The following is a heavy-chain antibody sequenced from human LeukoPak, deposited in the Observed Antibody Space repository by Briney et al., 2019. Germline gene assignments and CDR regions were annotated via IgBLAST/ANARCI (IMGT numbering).Heavy chain of an antibody. CDR3: ARGNYGSGSYSSYWFDP. CDR2: IKQDGSEK. Sequence: PGGSLRLSCAASGFTFSSYWMSWVRQAPGKGLEWVANIKQDGSEKYYVGSVKGRFTISRDNAKNSLYLQMNSLRAEDTAVYYCARGNYGSGSYSSYWFDPWGQGTLVTVSS. CDR1: GFTFSSYW. D-gene: IGHD3-10*01. J-gene: IGHJ5*02. V-gene: IGHV3-7*03.